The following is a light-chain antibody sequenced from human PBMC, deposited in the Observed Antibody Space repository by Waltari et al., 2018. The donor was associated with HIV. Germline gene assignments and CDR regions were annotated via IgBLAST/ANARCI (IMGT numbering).Light chain of an antibody. CDR2: SAT. V-gene: IGKV1D-12*01. CDR1: QGISNW. Sequence: IQVTQSPSSVSAYVGDRVTITCRTSQGISNWLAWYQQKPGKAPKLLIYSATILESGVPSRFSGRGSGTDFSLTISNLQPEDFATYYCQQANSFPPTFGGGTKVEIK. CDR3: QQANSFPPT. J-gene: IGKJ4*01.